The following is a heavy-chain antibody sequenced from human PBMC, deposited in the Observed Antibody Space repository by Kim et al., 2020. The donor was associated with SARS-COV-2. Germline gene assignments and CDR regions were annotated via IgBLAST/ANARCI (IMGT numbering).Heavy chain of an antibody. D-gene: IGHD5-18*01. CDR1: GGSFSGYY. CDR2: INHSGST. Sequence: SETLSLTCAVYGGSFSGYYWSWIRQPPGKGLEWIGEINHSGSTNYNPSLKSRVTISVDTSKNQFSLKLSSVTAADTAVYSCARGPLIQLWFGLRPPNYFDYWGQGTLVTVSS. J-gene: IGHJ4*02. CDR3: ARGPLIQLWFGLRPPNYFDY. V-gene: IGHV4-34*01.